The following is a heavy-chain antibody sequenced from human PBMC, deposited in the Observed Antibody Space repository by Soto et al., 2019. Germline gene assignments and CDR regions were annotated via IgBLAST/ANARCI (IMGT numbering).Heavy chain of an antibody. CDR2: IYYSGST. Sequence: SETLSLTCTVSGGSISSSSYYWGWIRQPPGKGLEWIGSIYYSGSTYYNPSLKSRVTISVDTSKNQFSLKLSSVTAADTAVYYCARLQTDCGGDCPMVDYWGQGTLVTVSS. CDR3: ARLQTDCGGDCPMVDY. J-gene: IGHJ4*02. V-gene: IGHV4-39*01. CDR1: GGSISSSSYY. D-gene: IGHD2-21*01.